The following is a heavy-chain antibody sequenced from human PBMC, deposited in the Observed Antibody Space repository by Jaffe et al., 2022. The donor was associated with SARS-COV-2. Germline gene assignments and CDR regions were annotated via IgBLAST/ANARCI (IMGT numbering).Heavy chain of an antibody. CDR1: GFTFSSYS. CDR2: ISSSSSYI. Sequence: EVQLVESGGGLVKPGGSLRLSCAASGFTFSSYSMNWVRQAPGKGLEWVSSISSSSSYIYYADSVKGRFTISRDNAKNSLYLQMNSLRAEDTAVYYCARLSRHYYYMDVWGKGTTVTVSS. V-gene: IGHV3-21*01. J-gene: IGHJ6*03. CDR3: ARLSRHYYYMDV.